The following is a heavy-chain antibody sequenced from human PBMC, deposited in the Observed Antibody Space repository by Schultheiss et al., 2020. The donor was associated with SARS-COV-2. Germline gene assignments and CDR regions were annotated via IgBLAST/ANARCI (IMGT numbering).Heavy chain of an antibody. CDR2: IYSCGST. J-gene: IGHJ5*02. CDR3: ARGGYSSSSGWFDP. CDR1: GFTFKNYV. V-gene: IGHV3-NL1*01. Sequence: GGSLRLSCATSGFTFKNYVMHWVRQAPGKGLEWVAVIYSCGSTYYADSVKGRFTISRDNSKNTLYLQMNSLRAEDTAVYYCARGGYSSSSGWFDPWGQGTLVTVSS. D-gene: IGHD6-6*01.